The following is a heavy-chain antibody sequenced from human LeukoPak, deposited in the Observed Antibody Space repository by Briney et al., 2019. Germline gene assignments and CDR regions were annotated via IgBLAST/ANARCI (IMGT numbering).Heavy chain of an antibody. J-gene: IGHJ4*02. CDR1: GFTFSSYW. CDR2: ISSSSSYI. CDR3: ARTSSGWYFFDY. V-gene: IGHV3-21*01. D-gene: IGHD6-19*01. Sequence: GGSLRLSCAVSGFTFSSYWMSWVRQAPGKGLEWVSSISSSSSYIYYADSVKGRFTISRDNAKNSLYLQMNSLRAEDTAVYYCARTSSGWYFFDYWGQGTLVTVSS.